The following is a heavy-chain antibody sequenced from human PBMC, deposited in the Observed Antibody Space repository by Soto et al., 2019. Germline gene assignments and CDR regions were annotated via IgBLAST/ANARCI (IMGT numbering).Heavy chain of an antibody. D-gene: IGHD3-22*01. J-gene: IGHJ2*01. CDR3: ASEGGSSGYPGYFDL. V-gene: IGHV1-69*01. Sequence: QVQLVQSGAEVKKPGSSVKVSCKASGGTFSSYAISWVRQAPGQGLEWMGGIIPIFGTANYAQKFQGRVKITADESTSTAYRELSSLRSEDTAVYYCASEGGSSGYPGYFDLWGRGTLVTVSS. CDR1: GGTFSSYA. CDR2: IIPIFGTA.